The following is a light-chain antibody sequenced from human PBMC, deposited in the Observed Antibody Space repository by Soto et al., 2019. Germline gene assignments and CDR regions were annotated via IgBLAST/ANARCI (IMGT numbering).Light chain of an antibody. J-gene: IGLJ3*02. CDR1: SSDVGGYNY. V-gene: IGLV2-14*01. CDR2: EVT. Sequence: QSALTQPASVSGSPGQSITISCTGTSSDVGGYNYVSWYQQHPGQVPKLTIYEVTNRPSGVSSRFSGSKSGNTASLTISGLQAEDEADYYCGAWDDSLNGWVFGGGTKLTVL. CDR3: GAWDDSLNGWV.